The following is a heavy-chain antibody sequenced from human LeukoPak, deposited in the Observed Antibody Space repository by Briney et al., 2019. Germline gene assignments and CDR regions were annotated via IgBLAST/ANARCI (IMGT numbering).Heavy chain of an antibody. V-gene: IGHV4-59*11. D-gene: IGHD6-13*01. Sequence: SETLSLTCTVSGGSISSHFWSWIRQPPGKGLEWIGYVYHSVSTNYNLSLKSRVTMSVDTSKNQFSLKLSSVTAADTAVYYCARDHLPAAAPGYYMDVWGKGTTVTVSS. CDR1: GGSISSHF. CDR3: ARDHLPAAAPGYYMDV. J-gene: IGHJ6*03. CDR2: VYHSVST.